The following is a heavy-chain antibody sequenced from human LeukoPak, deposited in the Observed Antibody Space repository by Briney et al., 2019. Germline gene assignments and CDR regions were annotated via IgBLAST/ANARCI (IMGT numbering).Heavy chain of an antibody. Sequence: ASVKVSCKASGYTFTSCYMHWVRQAPGQGLEWMGIINPSGGSTFYAQKFQGRVTITADKSTSTAYMELSSLRSEDTAVYYCARVSVKTGVSWGSYYYYYMDVWGKGTTVTVSS. CDR2: INPSGGST. V-gene: IGHV1-46*01. D-gene: IGHD1-1*01. J-gene: IGHJ6*03. CDR3: ARVSVKTGVSWGSYYYYYMDV. CDR1: GYTFTSCY.